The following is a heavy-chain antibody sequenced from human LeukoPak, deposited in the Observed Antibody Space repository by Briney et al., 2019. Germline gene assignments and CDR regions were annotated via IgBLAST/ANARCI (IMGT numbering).Heavy chain of an antibody. CDR3: SKDSRD. Sequence: PSETLSLTCTVPSGSINSGSSFWSWVRQPPGKGLEWIGYIYPSGTTYYEPSLKSRVTISVDTSNNQFSLSLDSVTAADTAVYFCSKDSRDWGQGTLVIVSS. D-gene: IGHD2-21*01. CDR1: SGSINSGSSF. J-gene: IGHJ4*02. V-gene: IGHV4-30-4*08. CDR2: IYPSGTT.